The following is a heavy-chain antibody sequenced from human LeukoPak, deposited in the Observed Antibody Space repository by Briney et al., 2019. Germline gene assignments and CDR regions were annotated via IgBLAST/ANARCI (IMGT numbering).Heavy chain of an antibody. CDR3: ARFHTSGYYRHFDF. CDR1: GGSISTGGYY. CDR2: IYYSGST. Sequence: SETLSLTCTVSGGSISTGGYYWSWIRQHPGKGLEWIAYIYYSGSTYYNPSLKSRVSISVDTSKNQFSLKLSSVTAADTAVYYCARFHTSGYYRHFDFWGQGTLVTVSS. J-gene: IGHJ4*02. V-gene: IGHV4-31*03. D-gene: IGHD3-22*01.